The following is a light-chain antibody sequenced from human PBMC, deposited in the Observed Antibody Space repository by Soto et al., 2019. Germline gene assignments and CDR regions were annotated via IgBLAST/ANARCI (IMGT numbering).Light chain of an antibody. CDR2: DAS. CDR1: QSISSW. J-gene: IGKJ1*01. V-gene: IGKV1-5*01. Sequence: DIQMTQSPSTLSASVGDRVTITCRASQSISSWLAWYQQKPGKAPKLLIYDASSLESGVPSRFSGSGSGTDFTLTIRCLQSEDFATYYCQQYYSYPRTFGQGTKVDIK. CDR3: QQYYSYPRT.